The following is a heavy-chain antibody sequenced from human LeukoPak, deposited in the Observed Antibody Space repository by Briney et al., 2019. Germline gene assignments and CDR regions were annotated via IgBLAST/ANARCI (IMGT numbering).Heavy chain of an antibody. V-gene: IGHV4-34*01. Sequence: SETLSLTCTVSGGSISSYYWSWIRQPPGKGLEWIGEINDSESTNYNPSLKGRVTISIDTSKNHFSLKLRSVTAADTAVYFCARGINLEYSSSSLGYWGQGTLVTVSS. CDR3: ARGINLEYSSSSLGY. J-gene: IGHJ4*02. D-gene: IGHD6-6*01. CDR2: INDSEST. CDR1: GGSISSYY.